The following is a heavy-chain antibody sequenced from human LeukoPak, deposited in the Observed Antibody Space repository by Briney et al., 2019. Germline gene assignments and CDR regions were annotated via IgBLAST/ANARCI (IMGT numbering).Heavy chain of an antibody. J-gene: IGHJ4*02. CDR3: ARDKDILTGSFDY. Sequence: GGSLRLSCAASGFTVSSNYMNWVRQAPGKGLEWVSSISSSSSYIYYADSVKGRFTISRDNAKNSLYLQMNSLRAEDTAVYYCARDKDILTGSFDYWGQGTLVTVSS. D-gene: IGHD3-9*01. V-gene: IGHV3-21*01. CDR1: GFTVSSNY. CDR2: ISSSSSYI.